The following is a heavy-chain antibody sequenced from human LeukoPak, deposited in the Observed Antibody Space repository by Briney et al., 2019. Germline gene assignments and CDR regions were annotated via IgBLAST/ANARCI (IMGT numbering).Heavy chain of an antibody. CDR2: IYYSGST. J-gene: IGHJ4*02. D-gene: IGHD1-26*01. CDR1: GGSISSSSYY. CDR3: ARQGSGNYLSPVNY. V-gene: IGHV4-39*01. Sequence: SETLSLTCTVSGGSISSSSYYWGWIRQPPGKGLEWIGTIYYSGSTYYNPSLKSRVTISVDTSKNQFSLKLSSVTAADTAVYYCARQGSGNYLSPVNYWGQGTLVTVSS.